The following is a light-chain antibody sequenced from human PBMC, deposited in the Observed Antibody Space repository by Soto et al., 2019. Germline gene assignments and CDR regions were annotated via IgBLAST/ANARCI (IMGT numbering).Light chain of an antibody. CDR1: QSVDSN. CDR2: RAS. CDR3: QQNNNWHPLT. V-gene: IGKV3-15*01. Sequence: EIVMTQSPATLSVSPGERATLSCRASQSVDSNLGWYQQKPGQAPRLLIYRASTRVTGVPARFSGSGYGTEFTLTISSLQSEDFAVYYCQQNNNWHPLTFGGGTKVEIK. J-gene: IGKJ4*01.